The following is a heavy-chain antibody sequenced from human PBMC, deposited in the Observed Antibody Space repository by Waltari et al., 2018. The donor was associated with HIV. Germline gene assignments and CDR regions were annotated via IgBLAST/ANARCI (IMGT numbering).Heavy chain of an antibody. CDR3: AKAPGAWIGSYIDY. D-gene: IGHD1-26*01. CDR1: GFTVSSNY. V-gene: IGHV3-53*01. J-gene: IGHJ4*02. CDR2: IPSSCIT. Sequence: EVQLVESGGGLIQPGGSLRLSCAASGFTVSSNYMSWVRHAPGKGLEFVLGLIPSSCITYDGDSVRCRFTISRDNSKNTLYLQMHNLTAEDTAIYYCAKAPGAWIGSYIDYWGQGNLVTVSS.